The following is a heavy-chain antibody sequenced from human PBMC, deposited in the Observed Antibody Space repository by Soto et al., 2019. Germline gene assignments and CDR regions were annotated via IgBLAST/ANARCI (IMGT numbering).Heavy chain of an antibody. CDR2: ISGSGDST. J-gene: IGHJ4*02. CDR3: ARDGVYWAGGYYFDY. Sequence: PGGSLRLSCAASGFTFRTYAMTWVRQAPGKGLEWVSAISGSGDSTYYADSVKGRFTISRDNSKNTLYLQMNSLRAEDTAVYYCARDGVYWAGGYYFDYWGQGTLVTVSS. D-gene: IGHD2-8*02. V-gene: IGHV3-23*01. CDR1: GFTFRTYA.